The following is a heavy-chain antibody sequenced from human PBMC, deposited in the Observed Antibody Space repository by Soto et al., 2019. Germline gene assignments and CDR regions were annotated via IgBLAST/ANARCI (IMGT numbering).Heavy chain of an antibody. V-gene: IGHV4-31*03. Sequence: QVQLQESGPGLVKPSQTLSLTCTVSGGSISSGGYYWSWIRQHPGKGLEWIGYIYYSGSTYYNPSLKCRVTISGDTAKKQFSLKLSPVTAADTAVYYCARRGVGARPFDYWGQGTLVTVSS. CDR2: IYYSGST. CDR1: GGSISSGGYY. D-gene: IGHD1-26*01. CDR3: ARRGVGARPFDY. J-gene: IGHJ4*02.